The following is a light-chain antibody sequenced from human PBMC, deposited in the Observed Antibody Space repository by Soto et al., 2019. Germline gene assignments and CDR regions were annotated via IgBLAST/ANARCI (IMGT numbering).Light chain of an antibody. J-gene: IGKJ1*01. CDR2: SAY. Sequence: DIQMTQSPSSLSASVVDRVTITCRASQNIDTYLNWYLQKPGQAPKLLIYSAYSLQSGVSPRFSGDGSGTDFTLTISSLQPEDFATYYCQQSYNFPRTFGQGTTV. CDR1: QNIDTY. V-gene: IGKV1-39*01. CDR3: QQSYNFPRT.